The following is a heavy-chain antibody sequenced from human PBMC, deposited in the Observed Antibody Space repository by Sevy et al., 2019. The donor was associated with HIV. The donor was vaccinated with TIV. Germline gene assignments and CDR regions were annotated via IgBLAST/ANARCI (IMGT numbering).Heavy chain of an antibody. D-gene: IGHD1-26*01. CDR1: GFTFSPYW. J-gene: IGHJ4*02. CDR2: IRPDGSDK. CDR3: ARGVGLDC. V-gene: IGHV3-7*01. Sequence: GGSLRLSCAASGFTFSPYWMTWVRQAPGKGLELVANIRPDGSDKYYVDSVKGRFAISRDNAKNSLYLQMNSQRADDTAMYYCARGVGLDCWGQGALVTVSS.